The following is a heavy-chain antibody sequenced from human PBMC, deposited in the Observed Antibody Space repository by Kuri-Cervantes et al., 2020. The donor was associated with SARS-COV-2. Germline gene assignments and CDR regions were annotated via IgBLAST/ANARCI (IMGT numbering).Heavy chain of an antibody. CDR3: ARDVEQWLVRSFWYYGMDV. CDR2: ISYDGSNK. J-gene: IGHJ6*02. D-gene: IGHD6-19*01. CDR1: GFTFSSYA. Sequence: GESLKISCAASGFTFSSYAMHWVRQAPGKGLEWVAVISYDGSNKYYADSVKGRFTISRDNSKNTLYLQMNSLRAEDTAVYYCARDVEQWLVRSFWYYGMDVWGQGTTVTV. V-gene: IGHV3-30-3*01.